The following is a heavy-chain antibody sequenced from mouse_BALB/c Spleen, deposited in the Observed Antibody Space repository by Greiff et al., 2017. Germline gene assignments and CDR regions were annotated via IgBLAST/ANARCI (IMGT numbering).Heavy chain of an antibody. CDR2: INPSNGGT. Sequence: VQLQQSGAELVRPGSSVKLSCTASGYTFTSYWMHWVKLRPGQGFEWIGEINPSNGGTNYNEKFKRKATLTVDKSSSTAYMQLSSLTSEASAVYYCTYDYDEDWFAYWGQGTLVTVSA. D-gene: IGHD2-4*01. CDR1: GYTFTSYW. J-gene: IGHJ3*01. CDR3: TYDYDEDWFAY. V-gene: IGHV1S16*01.